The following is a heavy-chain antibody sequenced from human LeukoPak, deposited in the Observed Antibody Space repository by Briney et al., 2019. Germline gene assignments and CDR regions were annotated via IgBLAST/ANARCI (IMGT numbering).Heavy chain of an antibody. CDR3: ARGWYSSGWPLDS. V-gene: IGHV4-59*01. CDR1: SGSISSYF. CDR2: IYYSGST. Sequence: TPSETLSLTCTVSSGSISSYFWSWIRQPPGKGLEWIGYIYYSGSTNYNPSLKSRVTISVDTSKNQFSLKLSSVTAADTALYYCARGWYSSGWPLDSWGQGTLVTVSS. J-gene: IGHJ5*01. D-gene: IGHD6-19*01.